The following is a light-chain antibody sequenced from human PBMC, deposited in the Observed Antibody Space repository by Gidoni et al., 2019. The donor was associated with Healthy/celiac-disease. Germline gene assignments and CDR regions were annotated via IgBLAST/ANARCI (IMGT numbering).Light chain of an antibody. V-gene: IGLV3-1*01. CDR3: QAWDSSFYGV. J-gene: IGLJ2*01. CDR2: QDS. Sequence: SYELTQPPSVSVSPGQTASITCSGDKLGDKYACWYQQKPGQSPVLVIYQDSKRPSGIPERFSGSNSGNTDTLTISGTQAMDEADYYCQAWDSSFYGVFGGGTKLTVL. CDR1: KLGDKY.